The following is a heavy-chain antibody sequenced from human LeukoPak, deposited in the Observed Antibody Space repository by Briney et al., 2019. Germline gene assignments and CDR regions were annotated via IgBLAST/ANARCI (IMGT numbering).Heavy chain of an antibody. CDR2: ISYDGSNK. J-gene: IGHJ4*02. CDR3: AKEDY. CDR1: GFTFSSYA. Sequence: PGGSLRLSCAASGFTFSSYAMHWVRQAPGKGLEWVAVISYDGSNKYYADSVKGRFTISRDNAKNSLYLQMNSLRAEDTALYYCAKEDYWGQGTLVTVSS. V-gene: IGHV3-30-3*01.